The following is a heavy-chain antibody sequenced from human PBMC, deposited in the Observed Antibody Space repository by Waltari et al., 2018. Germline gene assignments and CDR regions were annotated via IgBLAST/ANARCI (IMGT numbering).Heavy chain of an antibody. J-gene: IGHJ5*02. D-gene: IGHD5-12*01. CDR3: ARGDGYNRYNWFDP. Sequence: QVQPVQPGSELKKPGASVKVSCKASGYTFTSYARTGVRQAPGKRLEWMGWINTNTGNPRYAQGITGRFVFSLDTSVSTAHLQSSRLMAEDTAVYCCARGDGYNRYNWFDPWGQGTLVTVSS. CDR2: INTNTGNP. V-gene: IGHV7-4-1*02. CDR1: GYTFTSYA.